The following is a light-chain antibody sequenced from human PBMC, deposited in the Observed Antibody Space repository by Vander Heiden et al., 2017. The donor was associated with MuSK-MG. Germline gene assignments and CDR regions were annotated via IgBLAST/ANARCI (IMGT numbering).Light chain of an antibody. CDR2: KAS. V-gene: IGKV1-5*03. CDR1: QPISSW. Sequence: DTQMTQSPSTLSASVGDRVTITCRASQPISSWLAWYQQKPGKASKLLIYKASGLQSGVPSRFSGSGSETEFTLTITSLQPDDSATYYCQQYITYPWTFGQGTKVEVK. J-gene: IGKJ1*01. CDR3: QQYITYPWT.